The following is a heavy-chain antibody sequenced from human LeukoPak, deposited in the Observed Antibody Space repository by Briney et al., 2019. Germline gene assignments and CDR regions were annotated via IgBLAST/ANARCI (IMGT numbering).Heavy chain of an antibody. V-gene: IGHV1-46*01. CDR1: GYTFSSFY. J-gene: IGHJ4*02. D-gene: IGHD3-16*02. Sequence: ASVKVSCKASGYTFSSFYMHWVRQAPGQGLEWMGIINPSGGSTSFAQKFQGRVTLTRDTSTSTVYMELSSLRSEDTAVYYCARDGVITYFDYWGQGTLVTVSS. CDR3: ARDGVITYFDY. CDR2: INPSGGST.